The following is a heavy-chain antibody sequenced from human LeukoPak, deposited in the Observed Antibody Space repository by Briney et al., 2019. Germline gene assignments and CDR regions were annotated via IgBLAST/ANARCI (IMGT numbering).Heavy chain of an antibody. CDR2: INPNSGGT. D-gene: IGHD3-9*01. V-gene: IGHV1-2*02. Sequence: GASVKVSCKASGYTFTGYYMHWVRQAPGQGLEWMGWINPNSGGTNYAQKFQGGVTMTRDTSISTAYMELSRLRSDDTAVYYCARLSDILTGQNPFDYWGQGTLVTVSS. CDR3: ARLSDILTGQNPFDY. CDR1: GYTFTGYY. J-gene: IGHJ4*02.